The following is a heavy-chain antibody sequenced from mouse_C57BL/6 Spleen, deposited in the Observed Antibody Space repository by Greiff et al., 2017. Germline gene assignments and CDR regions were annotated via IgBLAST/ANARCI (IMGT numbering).Heavy chain of an antibody. CDR1: GYTFTSYW. V-gene: IGHV14-4*01. D-gene: IGHD2-3*01. CDR2: IDPENGDT. CDR3: TTYDGGAMDY. J-gene: IGHJ4*01. Sequence: EVQLQQPGAELVKPGASVKLSCKASGYTFTSYWMHWVKQRPEQGLEWIGWIDPENGDTEYASKFQGKATITADTSSITAYLQLSSLTSEDTAVYYCTTYDGGAMDYWGQGTSVTGSS.